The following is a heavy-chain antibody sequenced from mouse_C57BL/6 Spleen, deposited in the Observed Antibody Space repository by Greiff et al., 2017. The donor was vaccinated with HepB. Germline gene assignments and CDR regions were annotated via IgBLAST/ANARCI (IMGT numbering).Heavy chain of an antibody. CDR2: IDPSDSYT. D-gene: IGHD6-1*01. Sequence: QVQLQQPGAELVKPGASVKLSCKASGYTFTSYWMQWVKQRPGQGLEWIGEIDPSDSYTNYNQKFKGKATLTVDTSSSTAYMQLSSLTSEDSAVYYCASLSEASFDYWGQGTTLTVSS. CDR3: ASLSEASFDY. V-gene: IGHV1-50*01. J-gene: IGHJ2*01. CDR1: GYTFTSYW.